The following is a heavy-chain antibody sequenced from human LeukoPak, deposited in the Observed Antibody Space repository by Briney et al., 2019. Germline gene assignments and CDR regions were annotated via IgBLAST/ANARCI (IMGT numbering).Heavy chain of an antibody. Sequence: PSETLSLTCAVYGGSFSGYYWGWIRQPPGKGLEWIGSIYYSGSTYYNPSLKSRVTISVDTSKNQFSLKLSSVTAADTAVYYCARRPSSWYGNWFDPWGQGTLVTVSS. J-gene: IGHJ5*02. CDR2: IYYSGST. CDR1: GGSFSGYY. CDR3: ARRPSSWYGNWFDP. V-gene: IGHV4-39*01. D-gene: IGHD6-13*01.